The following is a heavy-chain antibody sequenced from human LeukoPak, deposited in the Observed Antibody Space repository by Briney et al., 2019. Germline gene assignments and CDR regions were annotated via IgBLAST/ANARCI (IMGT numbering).Heavy chain of an antibody. CDR3: AREQTGGSDY. CDR2: IRYDGSNK. J-gene: IGHJ4*02. CDR1: GFTFSSYG. V-gene: IGHV3-30*02. Sequence: GGSLRLSCAASGFTFSSYGIHWVRQAPGKGLEWVAFIRYDGSNKYYTDSVKGRFTISRDNSKNTLYLQMNSLRAEDTAVYYCAREQTGGSDYWGQGTLVTVSS. D-gene: IGHD7-27*01.